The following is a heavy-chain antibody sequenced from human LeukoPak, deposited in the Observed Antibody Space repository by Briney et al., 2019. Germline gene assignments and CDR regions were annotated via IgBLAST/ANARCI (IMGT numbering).Heavy chain of an antibody. J-gene: IGHJ4*02. Sequence: PGGSLRLSCAASGFXFSSYWISWVRQAPGKGLEWVANIKLDGSETNYGDSVKGRSTISRDNSKNTLYLQMNSLRAEDTAVYYCATPMIVSRYWGQGTLVTVSS. CDR1: GFXFSSYW. D-gene: IGHD3-22*01. CDR3: ATPMIVSRY. CDR2: IKLDGSET. V-gene: IGHV3-7*05.